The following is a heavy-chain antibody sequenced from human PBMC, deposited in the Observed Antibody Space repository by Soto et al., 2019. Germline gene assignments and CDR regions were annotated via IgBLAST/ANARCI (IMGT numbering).Heavy chain of an antibody. Sequence: QVQLQQWGAGLLKPSETLSLTCAVYGGSFSGYYWSWIRQPPGKGLEWIGEINHSGSTNYNPSLKSRVTISVDTSKHQFSLKLSSVTAADTAVYYCARRGRIMITFGGYGMDVWGQGTTVTVSS. V-gene: IGHV4-34*01. CDR2: INHSGST. CDR1: GGSFSGYY. D-gene: IGHD3-16*01. J-gene: IGHJ6*02. CDR3: ARRGRIMITFGGYGMDV.